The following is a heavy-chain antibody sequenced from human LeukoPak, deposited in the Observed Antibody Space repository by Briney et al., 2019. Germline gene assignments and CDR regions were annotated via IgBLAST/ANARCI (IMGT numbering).Heavy chain of an antibody. CDR1: GFTFSSYA. D-gene: IGHD3-3*01. CDR3: ARHWSGYDAFGY. Sequence: GGSLRLSCAASGFTFSSYAMHWVRQAPGKGLEWVAVISYDGSNKYYADSVKGRFTISRDNSKNTLYLQMNSLRAEDTAVYYCARHWSGYDAFGYWGQGTLVTVSS. CDR2: ISYDGSNK. V-gene: IGHV3-30-3*01. J-gene: IGHJ4*02.